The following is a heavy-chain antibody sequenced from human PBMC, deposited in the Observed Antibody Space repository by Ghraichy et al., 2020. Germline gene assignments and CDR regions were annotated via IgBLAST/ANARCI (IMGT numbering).Heavy chain of an antibody. D-gene: IGHD1-7*01. CDR3: TTRIDIWNYGWSGTFDY. CDR2: IKSKTDGGSI. J-gene: IGHJ4*02. Sequence: GGSLRLSCAASGFTFSNACMNWVRQAPGKGLEWVGRIKSKTDGGSIDYAAPMKGRFTISRDDSKNTLFLQMNSLKTEDTAVYYCTTRIDIWNYGWSGTFDYWGQGTLVTVSS. V-gene: IGHV3-15*01. CDR1: GFTFSNAC.